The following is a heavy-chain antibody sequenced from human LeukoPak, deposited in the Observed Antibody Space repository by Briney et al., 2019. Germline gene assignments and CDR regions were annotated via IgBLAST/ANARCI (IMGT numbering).Heavy chain of an antibody. J-gene: IGHJ4*02. D-gene: IGHD3-10*01. V-gene: IGHV3-21*01. CDR3: ARDSRYYYGSGSYYTYHDY. CDR2: ISSSSSYI. CDR1: GFTFSSYS. Sequence: GGSLRLSCAASGFTFSSYSMNWVRQALGKGLEWVSSISSSSSYIYYADSVKGRFTISRDNAKNSLYLQMNSLRAEDTAVYYCARDSRYYYGSGSYYTYHDYWGQGTLVTVSS.